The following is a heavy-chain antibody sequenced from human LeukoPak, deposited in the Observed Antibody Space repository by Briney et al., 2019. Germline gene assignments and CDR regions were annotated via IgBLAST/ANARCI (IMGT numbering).Heavy chain of an antibody. Sequence: GGSLRLSCAASGFTFSSYWMSWVRQAPGKGLEWVANIKQDGSEKYYVDSVKGRFTISRDNAKNSLYLQMNSLRAEDTAVFYCVKEGNYASGIDTLDIWGQGTMVTVSS. CDR3: VKEGNYASGIDTLDI. V-gene: IGHV3-7*03. J-gene: IGHJ3*02. CDR2: IKQDGSEK. CDR1: GFTFSSYW. D-gene: IGHD3-10*01.